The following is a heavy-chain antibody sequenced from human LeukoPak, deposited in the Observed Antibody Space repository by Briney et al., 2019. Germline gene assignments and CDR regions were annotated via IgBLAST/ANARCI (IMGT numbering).Heavy chain of an antibody. CDR2: IYTSGST. CDR1: GGSISSYY. D-gene: IGHD3-9*01. Sequence: ASETLSLTCTVSGGSISSYYWSWIRQPAGKGLEWIGRIYTSGSTNYNPSLKSRVTMSVDTSKNQFSLKLSSVTAADTAVYYCARHDYDIYRPNSISNWFDPWGQGTLVTVSS. J-gene: IGHJ5*02. CDR3: ARHDYDIYRPNSISNWFDP. V-gene: IGHV4-4*07.